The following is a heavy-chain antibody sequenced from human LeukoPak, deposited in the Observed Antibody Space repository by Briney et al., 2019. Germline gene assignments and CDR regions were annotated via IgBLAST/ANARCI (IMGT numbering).Heavy chain of an antibody. J-gene: IGHJ3*02. D-gene: IGHD4-17*01. V-gene: IGHV3-30-3*01. Sequence: GRSLRLSCAASGFTFSSYAMHWVRQAPGKGLEWVAVISYDGSNKYYADSVQGRFTISRDNSKNTLYLQMNSLRAEDTAVYYCARPNYGDQSGAFDIWGQGTMVTVSS. CDR3: ARPNYGDQSGAFDI. CDR1: GFTFSSYA. CDR2: ISYDGSNK.